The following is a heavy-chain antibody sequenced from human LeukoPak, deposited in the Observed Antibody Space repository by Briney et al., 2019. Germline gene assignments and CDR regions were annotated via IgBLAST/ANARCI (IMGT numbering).Heavy chain of an antibody. Sequence: SETLSLTCTVSGGSINNYYWSWIRQPAGKGLEWIARIYTSGSTYYNPSLKSRVTMSVDTSKNQFSLKLRSVTAADTAVYYCARDRRYDDYETSIDYWGQGVLVTVSS. CDR3: ARDRRYDDYETSIDY. V-gene: IGHV4-4*07. D-gene: IGHD4-17*01. CDR2: IYTSGST. J-gene: IGHJ4*02. CDR1: GGSINNYY.